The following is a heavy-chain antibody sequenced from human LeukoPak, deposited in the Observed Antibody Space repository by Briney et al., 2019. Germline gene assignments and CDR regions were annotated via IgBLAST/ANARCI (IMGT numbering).Heavy chain of an antibody. CDR2: ISYDGSNK. CDR3: ARDLFDPPKGYVDTAMIPDY. Sequence: PGGSLRLSCTASGITFSSSWMHWVRQAPGKGLEWVAVISYDGSNKYYADSVKGRFTISRDNSKNTLYLQMNSLRAEDTAVYYCARDLFDPPKGYVDTAMIPDYWGQGTLVTVSS. D-gene: IGHD5-18*01. CDR1: GITFSSSW. V-gene: IGHV3-30*03. J-gene: IGHJ4*02.